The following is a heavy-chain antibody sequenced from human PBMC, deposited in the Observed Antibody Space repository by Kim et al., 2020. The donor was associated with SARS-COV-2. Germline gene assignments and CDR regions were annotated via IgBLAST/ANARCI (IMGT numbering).Heavy chain of an antibody. V-gene: IGHV1-18*04. Sequence: ASVKVSCKASGYTFTSYGISWVRQAPGQGLEWMGWISAYNGNTNYAQKLQGRVTMTTDTSTSTAYMELRSLRSDDTAVYYCARDLRSQWVVRGANIPHYFDYWGQGTLVTVSS. D-gene: IGHD3-10*01. CDR2: ISAYNGNT. CDR3: ARDLRSQWVVRGANIPHYFDY. J-gene: IGHJ4*02. CDR1: GYTFTSYG.